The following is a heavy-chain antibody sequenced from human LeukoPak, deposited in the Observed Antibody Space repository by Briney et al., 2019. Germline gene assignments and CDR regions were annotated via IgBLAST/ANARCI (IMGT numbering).Heavy chain of an antibody. CDR3: ARVDSSDLLDY. V-gene: IGHV1-24*01. Sequence: ASVKVSCKVSGYTLTELSMHWVRQAPGKGLEWMGGFDPEDGETIYAQKFQGRVTITRDTSASTAYMELSSLRSEDTAVYYCARVDSSDLLDYWGQGTLVTVSS. D-gene: IGHD3-22*01. J-gene: IGHJ4*02. CDR2: FDPEDGET. CDR1: GYTLTELS.